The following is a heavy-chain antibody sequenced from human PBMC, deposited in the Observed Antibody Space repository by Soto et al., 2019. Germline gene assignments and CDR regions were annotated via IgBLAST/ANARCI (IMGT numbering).Heavy chain of an antibody. CDR3: AKVHGPMG. J-gene: IGHJ4*02. CDR1: GFTFSSHA. D-gene: IGHD3-10*01. CDR2: ISGSGSNT. V-gene: IGHV3-23*01. Sequence: EVQLLESGGGLVQPGESLRLSCAASGFTFSSHAMTWVRQAPGKGLEWVSLISGSGSNTFYADSVKGRFTISRDNSKNTLDLQMNGLRAEDTAVYYCAKVHGPMGWGQGTLVTVSS.